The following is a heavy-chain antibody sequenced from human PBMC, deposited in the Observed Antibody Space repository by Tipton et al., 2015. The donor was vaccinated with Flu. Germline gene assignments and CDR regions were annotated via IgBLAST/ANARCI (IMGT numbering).Heavy chain of an antibody. CDR2: IYHSGTT. CDR1: GGSFSGYY. CDR3: ARHTADSVRGVIDY. D-gene: IGHD3-10*02. Sequence: TLSLTCAVYGGSFSGYYWSWIRQPPGKGLEWIGTIYHSGTTYYNPSLKSRLTISVDTSKNQFSLNLSSVTAADTAVYYCARHTADSVRGVIDYWGQGTLVTVSS. V-gene: IGHV4-34*01. J-gene: IGHJ4*02.